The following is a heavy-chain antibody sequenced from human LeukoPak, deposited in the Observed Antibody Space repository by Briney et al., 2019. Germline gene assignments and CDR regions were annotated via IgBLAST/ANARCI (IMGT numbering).Heavy chain of an antibody. J-gene: IGHJ5*02. Sequence: ASVKVSCKASGGTFSSYAISWVRQAPGQGVEWMGGIIPMFGTANYAQKFQGRVTITADESTSTAYMELSSLRSEDTAVYYCARSLVLMVYAKSMYWFDPWGQGTLVTVSS. D-gene: IGHD2-8*01. CDR3: ARSLVLMVYAKSMYWFDP. V-gene: IGHV1-69*13. CDR1: GGTFSSYA. CDR2: IIPMFGTA.